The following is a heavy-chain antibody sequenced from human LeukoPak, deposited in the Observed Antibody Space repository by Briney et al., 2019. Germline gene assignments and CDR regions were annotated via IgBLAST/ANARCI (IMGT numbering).Heavy chain of an antibody. CDR2: IYYTGSS. D-gene: IGHD2-15*01. V-gene: IGHV4-59*01. J-gene: IGHJ4*02. Sequence: PSETLSLTCSVFNASISRYFWSWVRQPPGKGLEWIGYIYYTGSSNFNLSLRSRVTMSVDTSKNQFSLKLRSVTAADTALYYCAGGPGISTSGYWGQGALVTVSS. CDR3: AGGPGISTSGY. CDR1: NASISRYF.